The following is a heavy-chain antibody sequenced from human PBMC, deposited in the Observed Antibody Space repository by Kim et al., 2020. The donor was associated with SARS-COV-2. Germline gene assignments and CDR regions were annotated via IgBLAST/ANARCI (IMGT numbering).Heavy chain of an antibody. CDR1: DFTFSNYA. CDR2: ISTSGG. V-gene: IGHV3-23*01. Sequence: GGSLRLSCAASDFTFSNYAMGWVRQAPGKGLEWVSAISTSGGFYADSVKGRFTISRDNSNHILYLLMNSLRAEDTAVYYCAKDRRGPAAGTWYFDLWGRG. J-gene: IGHJ2*01. CDR3: AKDRRGPAAGTWYFDL. D-gene: IGHD6-13*01.